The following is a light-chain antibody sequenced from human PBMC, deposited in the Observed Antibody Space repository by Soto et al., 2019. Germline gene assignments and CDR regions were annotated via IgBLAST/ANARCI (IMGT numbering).Light chain of an antibody. CDR3: QQYDNFPLT. CDR2: DAS. CDR1: QDIRNY. J-gene: IGKJ4*01. V-gene: IGKV1-33*01. Sequence: DIQMTQSPSSLSASVGEGFTITCQASQDIRNYVNWYQQKPGKAPKLLIYDASDLGTGVPSRFSGSGSGTYFSFTISSLQPEDIATYYCQQYDNFPLTFGGGTKVDIK.